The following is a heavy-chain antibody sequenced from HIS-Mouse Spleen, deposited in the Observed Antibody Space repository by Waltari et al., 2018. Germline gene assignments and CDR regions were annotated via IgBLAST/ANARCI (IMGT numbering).Heavy chain of an antibody. V-gene: IGHV3-30*18. CDR3: AKDRSSGGSCYFDY. CDR1: GFTFSSYG. CDR2: ISYDGSNK. J-gene: IGHJ4*02. Sequence: QVQLVESGGGVVQPGRSLRLSCAASGFTFSSYGMHWVRQAPGKGLEWVAVISYDGSNKYYADSVKGRFTISRDNSKNTLYLQMNSLRAEDTAVYYCAKDRSSGGSCYFDYWGQGTLVTVSS. D-gene: IGHD2-15*01.